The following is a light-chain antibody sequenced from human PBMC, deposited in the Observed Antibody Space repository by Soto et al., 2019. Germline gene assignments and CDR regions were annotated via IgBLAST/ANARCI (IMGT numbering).Light chain of an antibody. Sequence: VVLTQSPVTLTLSPGERATLSCRASQSFRGLLAWYQQKPGQAPRLLIYDAYNRATGIPPRFSGSGSGTDFTLTISSLEPEDSAVYYCQQRHMWPITFGQGGRLEIK. CDR3: QQRHMWPIT. V-gene: IGKV3-11*01. J-gene: IGKJ5*01. CDR2: DAY. CDR1: QSFRGL.